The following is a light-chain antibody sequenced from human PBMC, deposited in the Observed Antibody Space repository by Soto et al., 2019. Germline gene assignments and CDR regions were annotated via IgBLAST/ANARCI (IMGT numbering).Light chain of an antibody. J-gene: IGKJ2*01. V-gene: IGKV1-39*01. Sequence: DIQMTQSPSSLSASVGDRVTITCRASQSITTYLHWYQQKPGKAPNPLIYAASTLQGGVPSRFTGSGSGTDFTLTISSLQPEDFASYYCLQTYSPPRTFGQGPKLEIK. CDR1: QSITTY. CDR3: LQTYSPPRT. CDR2: AAS.